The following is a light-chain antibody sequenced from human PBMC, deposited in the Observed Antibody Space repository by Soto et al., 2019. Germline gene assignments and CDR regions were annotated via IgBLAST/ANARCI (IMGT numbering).Light chain of an antibody. CDR2: GNS. Sequence: VLTQPTSVSGAPGQRVTISCTGSSSNIGAGYDVHWYQQLPGTAPKLLIYGNSNRPSGVPDRFSGSKSGTSASLAITGLQAEDEADYYCQSYDSSLSGYVFGTGTKLTVL. CDR1: SSNIGAGYD. J-gene: IGLJ1*01. CDR3: QSYDSSLSGYV. V-gene: IGLV1-40*01.